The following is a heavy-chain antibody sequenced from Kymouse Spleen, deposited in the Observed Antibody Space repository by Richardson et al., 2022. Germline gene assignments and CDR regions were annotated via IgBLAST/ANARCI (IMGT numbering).Heavy chain of an antibody. CDR2: IKSKTDGGTT. J-gene: IGHJ6*02. Sequence: EVQLVESGGGLVKPGGSLRLSCAASGFTFSNAWMSWVRQAPGKGLEWVGRIKSKTDGGTTDYAAPVKGRFTISRDDSKNTLYLQMNSLKTEDTAVYYCTTETYYYGSGSPYYYGMDVWGQGTTVTVSS. CDR3: TTETYYYGSGSPYYYGMDV. D-gene: IGHD3-10*01. CDR1: GFTFSNAW. V-gene: IGHV3-15*01.